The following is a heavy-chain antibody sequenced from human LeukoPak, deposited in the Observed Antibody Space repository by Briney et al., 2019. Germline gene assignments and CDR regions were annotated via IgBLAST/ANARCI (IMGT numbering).Heavy chain of an antibody. Sequence: GGSLRLSCAAFGFTFSTYEMNWVRQAPGKGLEWLSYISSSGSTIFYADSVKGRFTVSRDNAKNSLYLQMNSLRAEDTAVYYCAREVADCGCDCLAPWGQGTLVTGSS. CDR1: GFTFSTYE. CDR3: AREVADCGCDCLAP. CDR2: ISSSGSTI. V-gene: IGHV3-48*03. D-gene: IGHD2-21*02. J-gene: IGHJ5*02.